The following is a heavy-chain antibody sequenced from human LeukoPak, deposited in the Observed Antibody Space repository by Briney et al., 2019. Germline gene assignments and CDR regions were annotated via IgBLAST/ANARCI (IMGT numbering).Heavy chain of an antibody. CDR3: ARVVVVAATPIVPNYGMDV. CDR1: GGTFSIYA. V-gene: IGHV1-69*01. J-gene: IGHJ6*02. D-gene: IGHD2-15*01. CDR2: IIPIFGTA. Sequence: GSSVKVSCKASGGTFSIYAISWVRQAPGQGLEWMGGIIPIFGTANYAQKFQGRVTITADESTSTAYMELSSLRSEDTAVYYCARVVVVAATPIVPNYGMDVWGQGTTVTVSS.